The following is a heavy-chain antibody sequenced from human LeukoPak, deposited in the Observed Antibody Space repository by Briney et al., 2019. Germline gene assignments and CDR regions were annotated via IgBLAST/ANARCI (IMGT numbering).Heavy chain of an antibody. CDR3: ARTSYDYVWGSYRLFDY. J-gene: IGHJ4*02. Sequence: SVKVSCKASGGTFSSYAISWVRQAPGQGLEWMGGIIPIFGTANYAQKFQGRVTITADESTSTAYMELSSLRSEDTAVYYCARTSYDYVWGSYRLFDYWGQGTLVTVSS. CDR2: IIPIFGTA. D-gene: IGHD3-16*02. V-gene: IGHV1-69*13. CDR1: GGTFSSYA.